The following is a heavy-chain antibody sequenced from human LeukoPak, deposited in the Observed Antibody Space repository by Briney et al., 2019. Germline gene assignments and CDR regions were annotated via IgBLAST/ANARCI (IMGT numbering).Heavy chain of an antibody. Sequence: PSEALSLTCTVSGGSISSSSYYWGWIRQPPGKGLEWIGSIYYSGSTYYNPSLKSRVTISVDTSKNQFSLKLSSVTAADTAVYYCARVRRGYYDSSGYSFDYWGQGTLVTVSS. D-gene: IGHD3-22*01. J-gene: IGHJ4*02. CDR2: IYYSGST. CDR3: ARVRRGYYDSSGYSFDY. CDR1: GGSISSSSYY. V-gene: IGHV4-39*07.